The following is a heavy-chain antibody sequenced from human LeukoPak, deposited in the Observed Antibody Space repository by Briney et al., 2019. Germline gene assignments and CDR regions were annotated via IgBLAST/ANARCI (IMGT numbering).Heavy chain of an antibody. Sequence: KTGGSLRLSCAASGFTFSDYYMSWIRQAPGKGLEWVSYISSSGSTIYYADSVKGRFTISRDNAKNSLYLQMNSLRAEDTAVYYCARDRGPPRDQYYGVDVWGQGTTVTVSS. CDR1: GFTFSDYY. CDR3: ARDRGPPRDQYYGVDV. V-gene: IGHV3-11*04. J-gene: IGHJ6*02. D-gene: IGHD2-2*01. CDR2: ISSSGSTI.